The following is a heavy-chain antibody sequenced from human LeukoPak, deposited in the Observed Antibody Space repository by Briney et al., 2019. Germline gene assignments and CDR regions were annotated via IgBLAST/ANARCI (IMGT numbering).Heavy chain of an antibody. J-gene: IGHJ6*02. Sequence: GGSLRLSCAASGFTFSSYAMHWVRQAPGKGLEWVAVISYDGSNKYYADSVEGRFTISRDNSKNTLYLQMNSLRAEDTAVYYCARDTITGTTSALLYYYYYGMDVWGQGTTVTVSS. CDR1: GFTFSSYA. CDR2: ISYDGSNK. D-gene: IGHD1-20*01. CDR3: ARDTITGTTSALLYYYYYGMDV. V-gene: IGHV3-30-3*01.